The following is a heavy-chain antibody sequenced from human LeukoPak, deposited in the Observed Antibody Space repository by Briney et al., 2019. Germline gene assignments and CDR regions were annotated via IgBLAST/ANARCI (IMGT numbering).Heavy chain of an antibody. CDR2: INPNGGST. V-gene: IGHV1-46*01. J-gene: IGHJ4*02. CDR1: GYTFISHY. D-gene: IGHD5-12*01. Sequence: ASVKVSCKASGYTFISHYINWVRQAPGQGLEWMGIINPNGGSTSYAQKFQGRVTMTRDTSTSTVYMELSSLRSEDTAVYYCARETGYSGYEGYWGQGTLVTVSS. CDR3: ARETGYSGYEGY.